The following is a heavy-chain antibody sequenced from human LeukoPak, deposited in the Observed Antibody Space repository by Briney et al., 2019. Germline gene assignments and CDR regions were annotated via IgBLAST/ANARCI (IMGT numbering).Heavy chain of an antibody. CDR3: ARGGYSYVYGYFDY. J-gene: IGHJ4*02. CDR2: ISSSSSFL. V-gene: IGHV3-21*06. D-gene: IGHD5-18*01. CDR1: RFTFRSYS. Sequence: VGSLRLSCAASRFTFRSYSMSWVRPAPGKGPEWVSSISSSSSFLYSTGSVKSGFTISRDNAKNSLYLQVNSLRAEDTAVYYCARGGYSYVYGYFDYWGQGTLVTVSS.